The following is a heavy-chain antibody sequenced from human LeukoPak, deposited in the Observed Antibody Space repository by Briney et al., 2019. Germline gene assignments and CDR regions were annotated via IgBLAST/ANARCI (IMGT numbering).Heavy chain of an antibody. CDR1: GYTLTELS. D-gene: IGHD6-19*01. CDR2: FDPEDGET. V-gene: IGHV1-24*01. J-gene: IGHJ5*02. CDR3: ATYGIAVAGYSWFDP. Sequence: ASVKVSCKVSGYTLTELSMHWVRQAPGKGLEWMGGFDPEDGETIYAQKFQGRVTMTEDTSTDTAYMELSSLRSEDTAVYYCATYGIAVAGYSWFDPWGQETLVTVSS.